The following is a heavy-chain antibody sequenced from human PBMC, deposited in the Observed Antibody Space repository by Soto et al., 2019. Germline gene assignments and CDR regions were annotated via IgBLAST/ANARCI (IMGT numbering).Heavy chain of an antibody. CDR3: ARAILQKLGDNWFDP. D-gene: IGHD6-13*01. CDR1: GYSFTSYW. Sequence: GESLKISCKGSGYSFTSYWIGWVRQMPGKGLEWIGIIYPGDSDTRYSPSFQGQVTISADKSISTAYLQWSSLKASDTAMYYCARAILQKLGDNWFDPWGQGTLVTFSS. J-gene: IGHJ5*02. V-gene: IGHV5-51*01. CDR2: IYPGDSDT.